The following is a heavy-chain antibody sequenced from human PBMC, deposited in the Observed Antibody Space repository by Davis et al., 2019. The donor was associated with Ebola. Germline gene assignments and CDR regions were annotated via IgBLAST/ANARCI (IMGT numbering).Heavy chain of an antibody. D-gene: IGHD4-17*01. V-gene: IGHV3-30*18. CDR1: GFTFSSYG. J-gene: IGHJ4*02. CDR2: ISYDGSNK. Sequence: PGGSLRLSCAASGFTFSSYGMHWVRQAPGKGLEWVAVISYDGSNKYYADSVKGRFTISRDNSKNTLYLQMNSLRAEDTAVYYCAKDWDTVPPDYWGQGTLVTVSS. CDR3: AKDWDTVPPDY.